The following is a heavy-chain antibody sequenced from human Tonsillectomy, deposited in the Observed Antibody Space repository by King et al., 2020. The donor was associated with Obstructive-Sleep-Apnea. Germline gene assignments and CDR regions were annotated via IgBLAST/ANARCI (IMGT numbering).Heavy chain of an antibody. Sequence: VQLVESGGGVVQPGRSLRLSCAASGFTFSTYAMYWVRQAPGKGLEWVAVISYDGSNKYYADSVKGRFTISRDNSKNTLYVQMNSLRAEDTAVYYCARAAPDSYGTHYYYYNGMDVWGQGTTVTVSS. CDR2: ISYDGSNK. J-gene: IGHJ6*02. D-gene: IGHD5-18*01. V-gene: IGHV3-30-3*01. CDR3: ARAAPDSYGTHYYYYNGMDV. CDR1: GFTFSTYA.